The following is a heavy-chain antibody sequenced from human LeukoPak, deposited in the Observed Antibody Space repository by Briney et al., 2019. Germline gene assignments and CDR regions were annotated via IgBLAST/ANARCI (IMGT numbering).Heavy chain of an antibody. J-gene: IGHJ4*02. D-gene: IGHD6-13*01. CDR1: GDSIASSSYY. CDR3: GRVRMYSSTWIRAYYFDY. Sequence: SETLSLTCTVSGDSIASSSYYWVWIRQPPGKGLEWIGGIYYTGGTYHNPSLKSRLTIAVDTSKNQFSLKVRSVTAADTAVYYCGRVRMYSSTWIRAYYFDYWGQGSLVTVSS. CDR2: IYYTGGT. V-gene: IGHV4-39*01.